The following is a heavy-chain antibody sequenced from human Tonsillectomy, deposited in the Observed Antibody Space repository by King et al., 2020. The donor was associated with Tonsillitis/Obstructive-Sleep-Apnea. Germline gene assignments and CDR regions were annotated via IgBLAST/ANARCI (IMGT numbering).Heavy chain of an antibody. CDR1: GGSFSGYY. J-gene: IGHJ4*02. V-gene: IGHV4-34*01. CDR3: GGGAQWGY. CDR2: ISYSGST. D-gene: IGHD1-26*01. Sequence: VQLQQWGAGLLKPSETLSLTCAVYGGSFSGYYWSWIRQPPGKGLEGIGEISYSGSTSYDPSLQSRVTISLDMSRNQFSLKLSSVTAADTGVYYCGGGAQWGYWGQGTLVTVSS.